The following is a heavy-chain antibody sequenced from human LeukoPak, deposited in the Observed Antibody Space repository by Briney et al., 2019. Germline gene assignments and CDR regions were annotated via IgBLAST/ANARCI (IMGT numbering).Heavy chain of an antibody. J-gene: IGHJ5*02. Sequence: SQTLSLTCTVSGGSLSSGSYYWTWIRQPAGTGLEWIGRIHTSGSTGYSPSLKSRVTISLDTSKNQFSLRLSSVTAADTAVYYCTRAAKMRFLEWFPFDPWGQGTLVTVSS. CDR1: GGSLSSGSYY. CDR3: TRAAKMRFLEWFPFDP. V-gene: IGHV4-61*02. D-gene: IGHD3-3*01. CDR2: IHTSGST.